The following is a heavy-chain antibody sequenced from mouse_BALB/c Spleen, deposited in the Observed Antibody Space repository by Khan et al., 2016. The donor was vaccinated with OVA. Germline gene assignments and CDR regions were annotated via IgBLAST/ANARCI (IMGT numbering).Heavy chain of an antibody. J-gene: IGHJ4*01. CDR1: GYTFTSYG. Sequence: QIQLVQSGPELKKPGETVKISCKASGYTFTSYGMNWVKQSPGKALKWMGWINTYTGEPTYADDFKGRFAFSLETSASTAYLQINNLKNEDTATSFCATPPYFSYTLDYWGQGTSVTVSS. D-gene: IGHD2-10*01. V-gene: IGHV9-3-1*01. CDR2: INTYTGEP. CDR3: ATPPYFSYTLDY.